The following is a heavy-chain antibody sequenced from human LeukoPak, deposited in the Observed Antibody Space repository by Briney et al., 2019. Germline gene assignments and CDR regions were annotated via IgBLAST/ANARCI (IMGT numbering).Heavy chain of an antibody. CDR2: ISGSGGST. D-gene: IGHD3-10*02. CDR3: AELGITMIGGV. Sequence: GGSLRLSCAASGFTFSSYGMSWVRQAPGKGLEWVSAISGSGGSTYYADSVKGRFTISRDNAKDSLYLQMNSLRAEDTAVYYCAELGITMIGGVWGKGTTVTISS. J-gene: IGHJ6*04. V-gene: IGHV3-23*01. CDR1: GFTFSSYG.